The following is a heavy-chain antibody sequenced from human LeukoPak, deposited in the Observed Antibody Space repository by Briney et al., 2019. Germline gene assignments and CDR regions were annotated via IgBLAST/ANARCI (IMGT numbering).Heavy chain of an antibody. CDR3: AKETYGDSTGGRFQH. J-gene: IGHJ1*01. Sequence: GGSLRLSCAASGFTFSSYAMSWVRQAPGKGLEWVSVISGSGVGTYYADSVKGRFTISRDNSKNTLYLQMNSLRAEDTAVYYCAKETYGDSTGGRFQHWGQGTLVTVSS. V-gene: IGHV3-23*01. CDR1: GFTFSSYA. CDR2: ISGSGVGT. D-gene: IGHD4-17*01.